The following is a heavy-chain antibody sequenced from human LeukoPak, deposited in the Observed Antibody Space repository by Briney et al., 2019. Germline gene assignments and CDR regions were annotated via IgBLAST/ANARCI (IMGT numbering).Heavy chain of an antibody. CDR2: IHYTGST. CDR1: GYSISGAYY. Sequence: SETLSLTCTVSGYSISGAYYWGWIRQPPGKGLEWIGHIHYTGSTYYNPSLKSRVTISLDTSKNQFSLNLRSVTPEDTAVYYCARNLIPEQLVLNFWGQGTLVTVSS. D-gene: IGHD6-13*01. CDR3: ARNLIPEQLVLNF. V-gene: IGHV4-38-2*02. J-gene: IGHJ4*02.